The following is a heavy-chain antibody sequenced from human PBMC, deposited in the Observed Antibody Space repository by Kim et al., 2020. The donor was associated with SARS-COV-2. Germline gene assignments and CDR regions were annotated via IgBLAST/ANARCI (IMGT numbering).Heavy chain of an antibody. D-gene: IGHD2-21*02. J-gene: IGHJ4*02. Sequence: GRFTISRDNSKNTLYLQMNSLRAENTAVYYCAKDLTYCGGDCYSGLSFDYWGQGTLVTVSS. CDR3: AKDLTYCGGDCYSGLSFDY. V-gene: IGHV3-23*03.